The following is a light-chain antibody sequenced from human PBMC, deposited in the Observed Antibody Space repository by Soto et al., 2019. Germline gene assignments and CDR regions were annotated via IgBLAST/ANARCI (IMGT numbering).Light chain of an antibody. CDR3: QSYDSRLSDYV. CDR1: SSNIGAGFD. CDR2: TNN. V-gene: IGLV1-40*01. J-gene: IGLJ1*01. Sequence: QAVLTHPPSVSGAPGQRVTISCTGSSSNIGAGFDVHWYLQLPGTAPKLLVYTNNNRPSGVPDRFSGSKSDTSASLAINGLHAEDEADYYCQSYDSRLSDYVFGTGTKVTVL.